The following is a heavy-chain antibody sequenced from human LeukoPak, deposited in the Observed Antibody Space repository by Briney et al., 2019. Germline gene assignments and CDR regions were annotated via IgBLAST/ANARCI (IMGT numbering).Heavy chain of an antibody. CDR3: ASTSFSSGWYLNY. CDR1: GFTVSSNY. CDR2: IYSGGST. D-gene: IGHD6-19*01. V-gene: IGHV3-53*01. J-gene: IGHJ4*02. Sequence: GGSLRLSCAASGFTVSSNYMSWVRQAPGKGLEWVSVIYSGGSTYYADSVKGRFTISRDNSKNTLYLQMNSLRAEDTAVYYCASTSFSSGWYLNYWGQGTLVTVSS.